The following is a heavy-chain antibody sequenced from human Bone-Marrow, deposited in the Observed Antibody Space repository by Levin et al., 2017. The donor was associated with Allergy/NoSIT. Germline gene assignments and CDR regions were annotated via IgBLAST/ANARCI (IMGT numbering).Heavy chain of an antibody. J-gene: IGHJ4*02. D-gene: IGHD6-13*01. V-gene: IGHV3-30-3*01. CDR1: GFTFSSYA. Sequence: GGSLRLSCAASGFTFSSYAMHWVRQAPGKGLEWVAVISYDGSNKYYADSVKGRFTISRDNSKNTLYLQMNSLRAEDTAVYYCARDDRAAGTGALTFDYWGQGTLVTVSS. CDR3: ARDDRAAGTGALTFDY. CDR2: ISYDGSNK.